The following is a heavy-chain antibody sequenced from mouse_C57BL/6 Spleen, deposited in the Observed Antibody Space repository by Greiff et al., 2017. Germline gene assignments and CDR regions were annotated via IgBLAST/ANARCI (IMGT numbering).Heavy chain of an antibody. V-gene: IGHV1-66*01. D-gene: IGHD4-1*01. CDR2: IYPGSGNT. J-gene: IGHJ2*01. Sequence: VQLQESGPELVKPGASVKISCKASGYSFTSYYIHWVKQRPGQGLGWIGWIYPGSGNTKYNEKFKGKATLTADTSSSTAYMQLSSLTSEDSAVYYCARTHWYFDYWGQGTTLTVSS. CDR1: GYSFTSYY. CDR3: ARTHWYFDY.